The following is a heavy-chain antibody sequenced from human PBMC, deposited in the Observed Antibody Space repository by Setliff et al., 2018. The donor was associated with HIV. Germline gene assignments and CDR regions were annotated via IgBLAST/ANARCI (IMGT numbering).Heavy chain of an antibody. V-gene: IGHV3-48*03. CDR1: GSTFSNHD. J-gene: IGHJ5*02. Sequence: GGSLRLSCAASGSTFSNHDMNWVRQAPGKGLEWISYITASGTVKYYAPSVKGRFTISRDNAGKSLYLQMNSLKVDDTAVYYCTAGHYGPNPWGQGTPVTVSS. D-gene: IGHD3-10*01. CDR2: ITASGTVK. CDR3: TAGHYGPNP.